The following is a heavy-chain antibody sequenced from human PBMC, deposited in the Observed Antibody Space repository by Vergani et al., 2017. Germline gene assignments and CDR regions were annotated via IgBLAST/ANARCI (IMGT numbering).Heavy chain of an antibody. CDR3: ARSLDIVVVVAATPDPSYWFDP. J-gene: IGHJ5*02. CDR2: IYYSGST. V-gene: IGHV4-39*01. Sequence: QLQLQESGPGLVKPSETLSLTCTVSGGSISSSSYYWGWIRQPPGKGLEWIGSIYYSGSTYYNPSLKSRVTISVDTSKNKFSLKLSSVTAADTAVYYCARSLDIVVVVAATPDPSYWFDPWGQGTLVTVSS. CDR1: GGSISSSSYY. D-gene: IGHD2-15*01.